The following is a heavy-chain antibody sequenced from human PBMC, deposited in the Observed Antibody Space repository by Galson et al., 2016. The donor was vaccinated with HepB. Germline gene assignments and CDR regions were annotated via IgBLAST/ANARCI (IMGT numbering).Heavy chain of an antibody. CDR2: MSYDGRGI. V-gene: IGHV3-30*04. CDR1: GFSFRNYA. Sequence: SLRLSCAASGFSFRNYAMHWVRQAPGKGLEWVAVMSYDGRGIYYADSVKGRLTISRDNSKNTLFLQMNSLRPDDTAVYYCARDAWSGYYARDAFDIWGQGTMVTVSS. J-gene: IGHJ3*02. D-gene: IGHD3-3*01. CDR3: ARDAWSGYYARDAFDI.